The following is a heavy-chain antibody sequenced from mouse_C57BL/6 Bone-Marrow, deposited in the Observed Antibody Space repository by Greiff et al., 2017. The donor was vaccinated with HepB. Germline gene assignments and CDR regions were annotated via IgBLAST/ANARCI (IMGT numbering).Heavy chain of an antibody. Sequence: QVQLQQSGAELVKPGASVKISCKASGYAFSSYWMNWVKQRPGKGLEWIGQIYPGDGDTNYNGKFKGKATLTADKSSSTAYMQLSSLTSEDSAVYFCAREERYYGSSGAFDYWGQGTTRTVSS. CDR1: GYAFSSYW. CDR2: IYPGDGDT. V-gene: IGHV1-80*01. J-gene: IGHJ2*01. D-gene: IGHD1-1*01. CDR3: AREERYYGSSGAFDY.